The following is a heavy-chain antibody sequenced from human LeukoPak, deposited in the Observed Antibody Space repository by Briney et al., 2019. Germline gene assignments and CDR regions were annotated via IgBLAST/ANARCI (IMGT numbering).Heavy chain of an antibody. D-gene: IGHD3-10*01. V-gene: IGHV4-39*07. Sequence: PSETLSLTCTVSGGSISSSSYYWGWIRQPPGKGLEWIGSIYYSGSTYYNPSLKSRVTISVDTSKNQFSLKLSSVTAADTAVYYCARGWGYYGSGLQHWGQGTLVTVSS. J-gene: IGHJ1*01. CDR2: IYYSGST. CDR3: ARGWGYYGSGLQH. CDR1: GGSISSSSYY.